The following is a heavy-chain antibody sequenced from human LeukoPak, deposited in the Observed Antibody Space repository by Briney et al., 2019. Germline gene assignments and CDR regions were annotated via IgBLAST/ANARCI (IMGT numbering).Heavy chain of an antibody. Sequence: PGGSLRLSCKASGFRFDDSAMSWVRQVPGKGLEWVSGINWNGDSTGYADSVKGRFTISRDNAKNSLYLQMNSLRAEDTALYYCAKVPYDSSGPYAFDIWGQGTMVTVSS. D-gene: IGHD3-22*01. CDR3: AKVPYDSSGPYAFDI. CDR1: GFRFDDSA. J-gene: IGHJ3*02. CDR2: INWNGDST. V-gene: IGHV3-20*04.